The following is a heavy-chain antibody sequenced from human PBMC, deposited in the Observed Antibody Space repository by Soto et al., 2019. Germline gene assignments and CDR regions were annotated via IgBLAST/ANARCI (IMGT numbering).Heavy chain of an antibody. J-gene: IGHJ4*02. V-gene: IGHV4-31*03. CDR2: IYYSGST. Sequence: SETLSLTCTVSGGSISSGGYYWSWIRQHPGKGLEWIGYIYYSGSTYYNPSLKSRVTISVDTSKNQFSLKLSSVTAADTAVYYCARLGYDYVWGSYRYTPTLLDYWGQGTLVTVSS. CDR3: ARLGYDYVWGSYRYTPTLLDY. CDR1: GGSISSGGYY. D-gene: IGHD3-16*02.